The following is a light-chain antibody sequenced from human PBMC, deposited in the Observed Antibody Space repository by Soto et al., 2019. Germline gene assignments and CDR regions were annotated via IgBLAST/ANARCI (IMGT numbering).Light chain of an antibody. CDR2: DVS. CDR1: SSDVGAYNY. J-gene: IGLJ1*01. CDR3: SSYTSGSTLYV. V-gene: IGLV2-14*01. Sequence: QSVLTQPASVSGSPGQSITISCTGSSSDVGAYNYVSWYQQHPGKAPKLMIYDVSNRSSGVSNRFSGSKSGNTASLTISGLQAEDEADYYCSSYTSGSTLYVFGIGTKLTVL.